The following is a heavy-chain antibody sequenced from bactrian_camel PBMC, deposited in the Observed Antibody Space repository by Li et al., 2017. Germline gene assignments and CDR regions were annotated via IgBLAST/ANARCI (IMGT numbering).Heavy chain of an antibody. D-gene: IGHD6*01. Sequence: VQLVESGGGSVQAGGSLRLSCVASLSTISRRCWGWFRQAPGKEREGVAAIVSGGGERYADSVKGRFTLSRDNGQNTLYLQLNSLNTDDTAMYFCVRGITWFNDWGQGTQVTVS. J-gene: IGHJ4*01. V-gene: IGHV3S42*01. CDR1: LSTISRRC. CDR2: IVSGGGE. CDR3: VRGITWFND.